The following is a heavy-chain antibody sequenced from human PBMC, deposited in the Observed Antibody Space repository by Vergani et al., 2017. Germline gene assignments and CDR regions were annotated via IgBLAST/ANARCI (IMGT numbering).Heavy chain of an antibody. Sequence: EVQLVESGGGLVQPGRSLRLSCAASGFTFDDYAMHWVRQAPGKGVEWVSGISWNSGSIGYADSGKGRFTISRDNAKNSLYLQMNSLRAEDTAVYYCARDNTWLVEVEDWFDPWGQGTLVTVSS. CDR1: GFTFDDYA. V-gene: IGHV3-9*01. D-gene: IGHD6-19*01. CDR2: ISWNSGSI. J-gene: IGHJ5*02. CDR3: ARDNTWLVEVEDWFDP.